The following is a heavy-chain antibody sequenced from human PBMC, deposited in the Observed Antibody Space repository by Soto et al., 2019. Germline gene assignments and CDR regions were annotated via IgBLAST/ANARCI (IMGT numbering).Heavy chain of an antibody. CDR1: GVTFSSYA. Sequence: GGYPRLSSAASGVTFSSYAMHWVRQAPGKGLEWLAFIFSDGNNAHYADSVKGRFTMSRDNSKNTLYLLMVSLRVEDTAMYYFARGSQIFWMRADSIDFRGQGT. CDR3: ARGSQIFWMRADSIDF. CDR2: IFSDGNNA. D-gene: IGHD3-3*01. J-gene: IGHJ3*01. V-gene: IGHV3-30*03.